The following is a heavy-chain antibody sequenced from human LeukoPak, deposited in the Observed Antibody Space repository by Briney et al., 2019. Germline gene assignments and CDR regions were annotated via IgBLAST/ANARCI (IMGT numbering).Heavy chain of an antibody. CDR1: GASISSYY. CDR3: ARDSWG. Sequence: SETLSLTCTVSGASISSYYWGWIRQPPGKGLEWIGSIYYSGSTYYNPSLKSRVTISVDTSKNQFSLKLSSVTAADTAVYYCARDSWGWGQGTMVTVSS. V-gene: IGHV4-39*07. CDR2: IYYSGST. J-gene: IGHJ3*01. D-gene: IGHD3-16*01.